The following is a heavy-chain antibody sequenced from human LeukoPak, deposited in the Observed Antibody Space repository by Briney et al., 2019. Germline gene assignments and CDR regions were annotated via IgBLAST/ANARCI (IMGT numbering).Heavy chain of an antibody. J-gene: IGHJ6*03. CDR3: ARHFWSSLYYYYYYYMDV. D-gene: IGHD3-3*01. CDR1: GGSISSSSYY. Sequence: SETLSLTCIVSGGSISSSSYYWGWIRQPPGKGLEWIGSIYYSGSTYYNPSLKSRVTISVDTSKNQFSLKLSSVTAADTAVYYCARHFWSSLYYYYYYYMDVWGKGTTVTVSS. V-gene: IGHV4-39*01. CDR2: IYYSGST.